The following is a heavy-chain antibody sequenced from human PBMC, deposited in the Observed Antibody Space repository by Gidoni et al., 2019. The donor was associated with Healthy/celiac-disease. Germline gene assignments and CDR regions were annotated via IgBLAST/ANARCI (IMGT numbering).Heavy chain of an antibody. V-gene: IGHV4-61*02. CDR2: IYTSGST. D-gene: IGHD6-13*01. CDR1: GGSISSGRYY. Sequence: QVQLQESGPGLVKPSQTLSLTCTVSGGSISSGRYYWSWIRQPAGKGLEWIGRIYTSGSTNYNPSLKSRVTISVDTSKNQFSLKLSSVTAADTAVYYCARIGAAAVVWLVDVWGQGTTVTVSS. J-gene: IGHJ6*02. CDR3: ARIGAAAVVWLVDV.